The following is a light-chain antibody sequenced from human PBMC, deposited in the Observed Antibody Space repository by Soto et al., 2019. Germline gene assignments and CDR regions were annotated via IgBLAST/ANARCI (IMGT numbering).Light chain of an antibody. CDR3: QQYNNWPAT. CDR2: GAS. CDR1: QSVSSN. Sequence: EIVVTQSPATLSVSPGERATLSCRASQSVSSNLAWYQQKPGQAPRLLIYGASTRATGIPARFSGSGSGTEFTLTISSLQSEDFAVYYCQQYNNWPATFSQGTKVDIK. V-gene: IGKV3-15*01. J-gene: IGKJ1*01.